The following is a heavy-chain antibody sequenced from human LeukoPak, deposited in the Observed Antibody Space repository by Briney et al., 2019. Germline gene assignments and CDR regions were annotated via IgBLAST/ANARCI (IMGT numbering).Heavy chain of an antibody. CDR2: IYYSGST. J-gene: IGHJ5*02. Sequence: SETLSLTCTVSGGSISSSGYYWGWIRQPPGKGLEWIASIYYSGSTYYNPSLKSRVTISVDTSKNQLSLKLSSLTAADTAVYYXARHEYSGSYYGLSWFDPXXQGTLVTVSS. V-gene: IGHV4-39*01. CDR3: ARHEYSGSYYGLSWFDP. D-gene: IGHD1-26*01. CDR1: GGSISSSGYY.